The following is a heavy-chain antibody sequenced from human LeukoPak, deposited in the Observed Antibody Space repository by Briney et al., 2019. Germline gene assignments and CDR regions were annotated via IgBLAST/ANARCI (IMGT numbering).Heavy chain of an antibody. Sequence: SQTLSLTCAISEDSVSSNSAAWNWIRQSPSRGLEWLGRTYYRSKWYNDYAVSVKSRITINPDTSKNQFSLQLNSVTPEDTAVYYCARDLKDVTIFGVVITVDYWGQGTLVTVSS. J-gene: IGHJ4*02. V-gene: IGHV6-1*01. CDR2: TYYRSKWYN. CDR3: ARDLKDVTIFGVVITVDY. D-gene: IGHD3-3*01. CDR1: EDSVSSNSAA.